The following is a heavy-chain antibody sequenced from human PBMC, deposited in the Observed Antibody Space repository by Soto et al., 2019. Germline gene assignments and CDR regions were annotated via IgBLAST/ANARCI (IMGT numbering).Heavy chain of an antibody. Sequence: GGSQRLSYAASGLIFGKAWVNWVRQAPGKGLEWVGRIKSRTDGGTSDYGAPAKGRFAISRDDSRNIVYMQMNSLKIEDTGVYYCTTDSYSSAITVRFDCWGHGTLVTVSS. V-gene: IGHV3-15*07. CDR1: GLIFGKAW. CDR3: TTDSYSSAITVRFDC. J-gene: IGHJ4*01. CDR2: IKSRTDGGTS. D-gene: IGHD1-26*01.